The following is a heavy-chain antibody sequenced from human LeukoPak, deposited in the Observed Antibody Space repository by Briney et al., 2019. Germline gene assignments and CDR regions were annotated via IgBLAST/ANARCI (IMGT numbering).Heavy chain of an antibody. CDR3: ARDSGSYYADVDY. J-gene: IGHJ4*02. CDR2: IIPIFGRA. Sequence: SVKASCKASGGTFSNYAISWVRQAPGQGLEWMGGIIPIFGRASYAQKFQGRVTITADESTTTAYMELSSLRSEDTAVYYCARDSGSYYADVDYWGQGTLVTVSS. D-gene: IGHD1-26*01. V-gene: IGHV1-69*01. CDR1: GGTFSNYA.